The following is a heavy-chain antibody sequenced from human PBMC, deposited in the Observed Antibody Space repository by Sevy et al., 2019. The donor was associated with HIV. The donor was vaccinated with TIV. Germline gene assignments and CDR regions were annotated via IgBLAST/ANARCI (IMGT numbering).Heavy chain of an antibody. D-gene: IGHD1-26*01. CDR1: GFTFSSYS. Sequence: GGSLRLSCAASGFTFSSYSMNWVRQAPGKGLEWVSYISSSSSTKYYADSVKGRFTISRDNAKNSLYLQMNSLRDEDTAVYYCARDRGIVGAPQRSRYYFDYWGQGTLVTVSS. CDR2: ISSSSSTK. V-gene: IGHV3-48*02. J-gene: IGHJ4*02. CDR3: ARDRGIVGAPQRSRYYFDY.